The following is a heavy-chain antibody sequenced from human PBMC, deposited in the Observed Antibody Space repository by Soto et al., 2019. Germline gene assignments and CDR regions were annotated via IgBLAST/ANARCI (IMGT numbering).Heavy chain of an antibody. V-gene: IGHV4-39*01. Sequence: SETLSLTCTVSGGSISSSSYYWGWIRQPPGKGLEWIGSIYYSGSTYYNPSLKSRVTISVDTSKNQFSLKLSSVTAADTAVYYCARRGMYYYGSGKLFYGMDVWGQGTTVT. CDR2: IYYSGST. CDR1: GGSISSSSYY. D-gene: IGHD3-10*01. CDR3: ARRGMYYYGSGKLFYGMDV. J-gene: IGHJ6*02.